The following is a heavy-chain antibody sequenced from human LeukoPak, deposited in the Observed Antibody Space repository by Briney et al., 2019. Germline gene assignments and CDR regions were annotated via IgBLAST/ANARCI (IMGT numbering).Heavy chain of an antibody. CDR2: ISAYNGNT. CDR1: GYTFTSYG. J-gene: IGHJ5*02. V-gene: IGHV1-18*01. CDR3: ARMRQSAQYNWFDP. Sequence: ASVKVSCKASGYTFTSYGISRVRQAPGQGLEWMGWISAYNGNTNYAQKVQGRVTMTTDTSTSTAYMELRSLRSDDTAVYYCARMRQSAQYNWFDPWGQGTLVTVSS. D-gene: IGHD4-11*01.